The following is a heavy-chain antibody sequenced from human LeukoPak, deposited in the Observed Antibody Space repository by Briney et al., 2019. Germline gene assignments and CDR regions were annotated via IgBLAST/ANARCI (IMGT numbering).Heavy chain of an antibody. CDR3: ARGNRWLVFYYYGMDV. V-gene: IGHV3-48*01. J-gene: IGHJ6*02. D-gene: IGHD6-19*01. CDR2: ISSSSSTI. CDR1: GFTFSSYS. Sequence: PGGSLRLSCAASGFTFSSYSMNWVRQAPGKGLEWVSYISSSSSTIYYADSVKGRFTISRDNAKNSLYLQMNSLRTEDTAVYYCARGNRWLVFYYYGMDVWGQGTTVTVS.